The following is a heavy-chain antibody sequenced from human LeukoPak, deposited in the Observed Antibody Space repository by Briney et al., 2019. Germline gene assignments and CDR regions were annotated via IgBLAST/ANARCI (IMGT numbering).Heavy chain of an antibody. CDR1: GFTVSINY. CDR2: IYSGGST. J-gene: IGHJ4*02. Sequence: QPGGSLRLSCAASGFTVSINYMSCVRQAPGKGLEWVSVIYSGGSTYYADSVKGRFTISRDNSKNTLYLQMNSLRAEDTAVYYCAKALSSSWYGGIDYWGQGTLVTVSS. D-gene: IGHD6-13*01. CDR3: AKALSSSWYGGIDY. V-gene: IGHV3-53*01.